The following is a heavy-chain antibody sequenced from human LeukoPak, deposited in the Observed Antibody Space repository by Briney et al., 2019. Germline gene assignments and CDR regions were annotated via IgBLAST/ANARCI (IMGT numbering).Heavy chain of an antibody. V-gene: IGHV3-33*01. CDR1: GFTFSSYG. CDR2: IWYDGSNK. J-gene: IGHJ6*02. Sequence: GGSLRLSCAASGFTFSSYGMPWVRQAAGNGLEWVAVIWYDGSNKYYADSVKGRFTISRDNSKNTLYLQMNSLRAEDTAVYYCARGWKFHYYYGMDVWGQGTTVTVSS. CDR3: ARGWKFHYYYGMDV. D-gene: IGHD1-1*01.